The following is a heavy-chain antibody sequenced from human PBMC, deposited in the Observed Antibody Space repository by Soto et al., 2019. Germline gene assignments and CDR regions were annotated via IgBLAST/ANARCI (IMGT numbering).Heavy chain of an antibody. CDR3: AAVADGYYYYGMDV. J-gene: IGHJ6*02. CDR1: GGSISSYY. V-gene: IGHV4-59*01. Sequence: QVQLQESGPGLVKPSETLSLTCTVSGGSISSYYWSWIRQPPGKGLEWIGYIYYSGSTNYNPSLKSRVTISVDTSKNPFSLKLSSVTAADTAVYYCAAVADGYYYYGMDVWGQGTTVTVSS. CDR2: IYYSGST. D-gene: IGHD6-19*01.